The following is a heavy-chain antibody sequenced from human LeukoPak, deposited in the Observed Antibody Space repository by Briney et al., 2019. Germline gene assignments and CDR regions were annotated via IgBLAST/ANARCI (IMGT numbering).Heavy chain of an antibody. Sequence: GGSLRLSCAASGFTFSSYAMSWVRQAPGKGLEWVSAISGSGGSTYYADSVKGRFTISRDNSKNTLFLQISGLRADDTAVYYCARGAGVFDYWGQGTLVTVSS. V-gene: IGHV3-23*01. D-gene: IGHD2-8*01. CDR1: GFTFSSYA. CDR2: ISGSGGST. J-gene: IGHJ4*02. CDR3: ARGAGVFDY.